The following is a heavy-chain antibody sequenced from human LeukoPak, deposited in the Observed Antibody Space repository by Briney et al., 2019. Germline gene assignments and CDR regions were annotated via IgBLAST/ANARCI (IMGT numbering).Heavy chain of an antibody. D-gene: IGHD5-24*01. CDR3: ARGRAGYNYDYGMDV. V-gene: IGHV3-7*03. CDR1: GFTFSSYW. J-gene: IGHJ6*02. Sequence: PGGSLRLSCAASGFTFSSYWMSWVRQAPGKGLEWVANIKQDGSEKYYVDSVKGRFTISRDNAKNSLYLQMNSLRAEDTAVYYCARGRAGYNYDYGMDVWGQGTTVTVSS. CDR2: IKQDGSEK.